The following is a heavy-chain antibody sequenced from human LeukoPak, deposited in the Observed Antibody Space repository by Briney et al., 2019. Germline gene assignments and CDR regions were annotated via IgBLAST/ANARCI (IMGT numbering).Heavy chain of an antibody. Sequence: GGSLRLSCAASGFTFDDYGMSWVRHAPGKGLEWVSGINWNGGSTGYADSVKGRFTISRDNAKNSLYPQMNSLRAEDTALYYCARDIDVQVAYCGGDCYPLGAFDIWGQGTMVTVSS. CDR3: ARDIDVQVAYCGGDCYPLGAFDI. J-gene: IGHJ3*02. D-gene: IGHD2-21*02. CDR2: INWNGGST. V-gene: IGHV3-20*04. CDR1: GFTFDDYG.